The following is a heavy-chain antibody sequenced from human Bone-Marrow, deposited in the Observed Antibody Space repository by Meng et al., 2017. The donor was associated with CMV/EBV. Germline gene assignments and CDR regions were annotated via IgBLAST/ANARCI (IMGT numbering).Heavy chain of an antibody. D-gene: IGHD2-2*01. V-gene: IGHV4-61*02. Sequence: SGGSISSGSYYWSWIRQPAGKGLEWIGRIYTSGSTNYNPSLKSRVTISVDTSKNQFSLKLSSVTAADTAVYYCARGGITVPAGGFDYWGQGTLVTVSS. CDR1: GGSISSGSYY. CDR2: IYTSGST. CDR3: ARGGITVPAGGFDY. J-gene: IGHJ4*02.